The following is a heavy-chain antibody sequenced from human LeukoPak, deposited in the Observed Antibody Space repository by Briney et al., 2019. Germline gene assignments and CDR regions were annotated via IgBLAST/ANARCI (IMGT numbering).Heavy chain of an antibody. D-gene: IGHD1-1*01. V-gene: IGHV3-23*01. CDR3: AKAPRVRVYCDY. CDR2: ISGRGGST. Sequence: GGSLRLSCAASGFTFSSYAMSWVRQPPGKGLEWVSAISGRGGSTYYAGSVKGRLTISRDNDNNALYLQMNSLRAEDTAVYYCAKAPRVRVYCDYWGQGTLVTVSS. J-gene: IGHJ4*02. CDR1: GFTFSSYA.